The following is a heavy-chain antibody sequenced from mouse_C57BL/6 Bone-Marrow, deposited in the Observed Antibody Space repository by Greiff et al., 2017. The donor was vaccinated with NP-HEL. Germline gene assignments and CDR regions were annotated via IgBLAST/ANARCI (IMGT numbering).Heavy chain of an antibody. CDR2: ITHSGEP. J-gene: IGHJ1*03. CDR3: AGDYDGYWYFDV. Sequence: VMLVESGPGLVKPSQSLFLTCSITGFPITSGYYWIWIRQSPGKPLEWMGYITHSGEPFSNPSLQSPISFTRETSKNQCFLQWNAVTTEDTAMYYGAGDYDGYWYFDVWGTGTTVTVSS. D-gene: IGHD2-3*01. V-gene: IGHV12-3*01. CDR1: GFPITSGYY.